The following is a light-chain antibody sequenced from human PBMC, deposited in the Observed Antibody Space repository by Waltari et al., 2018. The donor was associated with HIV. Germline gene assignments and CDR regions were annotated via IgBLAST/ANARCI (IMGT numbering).Light chain of an antibody. Sequence: DVVMPQSPLSLPVTLGQPASIPCRSSPSLVSSDGNTYLNWFQQRPGQSPRRLINMVSYRDSGVPDRFSGSGSGTDFTLRITRVEADDVGVYYCMQSTHWPGTFDQGTKVEIK. V-gene: IGKV2-30*01. J-gene: IGKJ1*01. CDR1: PSLVSSDGNTY. CDR3: MQSTHWPGT. CDR2: MVS.